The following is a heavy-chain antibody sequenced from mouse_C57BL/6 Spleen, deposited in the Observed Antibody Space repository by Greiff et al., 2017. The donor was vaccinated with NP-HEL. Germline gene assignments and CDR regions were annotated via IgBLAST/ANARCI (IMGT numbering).Heavy chain of an antibody. CDR1: GFSLTSYG. V-gene: IGHV2-6*01. J-gene: IGHJ3*01. Sequence: QVQLKDSGPGLVAPSQSLSITCTVSGFSLTSYGVDWVRQSPGKGLEWLGVIWGVGSTNYNSALKSRLSISKDNSKSQVFLKMNSLQTDDTAMYYGASDMGYGPGAYWGQGTLVTVSA. D-gene: IGHD1-1*02. CDR3: ASDMGYGPGAY. CDR2: IWGVGST.